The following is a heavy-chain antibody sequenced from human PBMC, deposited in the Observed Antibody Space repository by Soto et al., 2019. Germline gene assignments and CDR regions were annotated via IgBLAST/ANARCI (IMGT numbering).Heavy chain of an antibody. D-gene: IGHD6-19*01. CDR3: ATNLVPGTLAPRA. V-gene: IGHV1-69*02. Sequence: SVKVSCKASGGTFSSYTISWVRQAPGQGLEWMGRIIPILGIANYAQKFQGRVTITADKSTSTAYMELSSLRSEDTAVYYCATNLVPGTLAPRARGQGTLVTGSS. J-gene: IGHJ4*02. CDR1: GGTFSSYT. CDR2: IIPILGIA.